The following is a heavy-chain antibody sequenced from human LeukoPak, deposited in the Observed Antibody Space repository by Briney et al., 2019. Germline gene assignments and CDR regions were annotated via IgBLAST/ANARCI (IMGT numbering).Heavy chain of an antibody. V-gene: IGHV3-30-3*01. CDR1: GFTFSSYA. CDR3: ARVPVRFLDPLGSWFDP. CDR2: ISYDGSNK. D-gene: IGHD3-3*01. Sequence: GGSLRLSCAASGFTFSSYAMHWVRQAPGKGLEWVAVISYDGSNKYYADSVKCRFTISRDDSKNTLYLQMNSLRAEDTAVYYWARVPVRFLDPLGSWFDPWGQGTLVTVSS. J-gene: IGHJ5*02.